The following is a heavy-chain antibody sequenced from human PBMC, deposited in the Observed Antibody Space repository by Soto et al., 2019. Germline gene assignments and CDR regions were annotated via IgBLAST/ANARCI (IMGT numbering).Heavy chain of an antibody. D-gene: IGHD2-2*01. CDR1: GFSLSSSGVG. CDR3: ARLLGGCPSTGCSLFRFVH. CDR2: IYWDDDK. Sequence: QITLKESGPTLVKPTQTLTLTCTFSGFSLSSSGVGVGWIRQPPGKALEWLALIYWDDDKRYSPSLESRVTITKDTSKNQVVLTVTNMDPVDTATYFCARLLGGCPSTGCSLFRFVHWGQGTLVTVSS. J-gene: IGHJ4*02. V-gene: IGHV2-5*02.